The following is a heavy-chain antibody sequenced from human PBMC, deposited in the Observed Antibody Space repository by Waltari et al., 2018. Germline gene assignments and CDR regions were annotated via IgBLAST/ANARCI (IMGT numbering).Heavy chain of an antibody. Sequence: QVQLQQWGAGLLKPSETLSLTCAVYGGSFSGYYWSWIRQPPGKGLEWIGEINHSGTTNDNPSLTSQVTISVDTSKNQFSLKLSSVTAADTAVYDCARGAAGYYYYYGMDVWGQGTTVTVSS. CDR1: GGSFSGYY. V-gene: IGHV4-34*01. CDR2: INHSGTT. CDR3: ARGAAGYYYYYGMDV. J-gene: IGHJ6*02. D-gene: IGHD6-25*01.